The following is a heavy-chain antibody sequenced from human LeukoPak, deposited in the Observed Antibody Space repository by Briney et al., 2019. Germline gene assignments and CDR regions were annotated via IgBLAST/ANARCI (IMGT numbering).Heavy chain of an antibody. CDR2: IYYSGST. V-gene: IGHV4-59*12. CDR3: ARENSGSYREFDY. Sequence: SETLSLTCTVSGGSISSYYWSWIRQPPGKGLEWIGYIYYSGSTNYNPSLKSRVTMSVDTSKNQFSLKLSSVTAADTAVFYCARENSGSYREFDYWGQGTLVTVSS. D-gene: IGHD1-26*01. J-gene: IGHJ4*02. CDR1: GGSISSYY.